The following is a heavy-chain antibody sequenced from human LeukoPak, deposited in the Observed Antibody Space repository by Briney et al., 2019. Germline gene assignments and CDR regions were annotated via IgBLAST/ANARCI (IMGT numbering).Heavy chain of an antibody. Sequence: PGRSLRLSCAASRFTFSYYGMHWVRQAPGNGLEWVAVISYDGINKYYADSVKGRFTISRDNSKHTLSLQMNSLRVEDTAMYYCAKSRGYTYGYALDDWGQGTLVTVSS. D-gene: IGHD5-18*01. CDR3: AKSRGYTYGYALDD. CDR1: RFTFSYYG. V-gene: IGHV3-30*18. CDR2: ISYDGINK. J-gene: IGHJ4*02.